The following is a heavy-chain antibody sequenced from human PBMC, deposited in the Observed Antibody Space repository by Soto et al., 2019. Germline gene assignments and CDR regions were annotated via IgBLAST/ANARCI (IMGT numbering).Heavy chain of an antibody. V-gene: IGHV3-30*18. CDR1: GFTFSSYG. J-gene: IGHJ4*02. D-gene: IGHD2-15*01. Sequence: QVQLVESGGGVVQPGRSLRLSCAASGFTFSSYGMHWVRQAPGKGLEWVAVISYDGSNKYYADSVKGRFTISRDNSKNTQYLQMNSLRAEDTAVYYCAKDRRKVVVGAPFDYWGQGTLVTVSS. CDR2: ISYDGSNK. CDR3: AKDRRKVVVGAPFDY.